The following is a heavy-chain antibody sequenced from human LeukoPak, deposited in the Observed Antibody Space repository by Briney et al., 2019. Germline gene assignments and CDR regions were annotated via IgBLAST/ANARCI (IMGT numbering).Heavy chain of an antibody. CDR2: IIPIFGTA. CDR3: ARAGSYDIFTGYPVYFDY. CDR1: GGTFSSYA. V-gene: IGHV1-69*13. J-gene: IGHJ4*02. Sequence: SVKVSCKASGGTFSSYAISWVRQAPGQGLEWMGGIIPIFGTANYAQKFQGRVTITADESTSTAYMELSSLRSEDTAVYYCARAGSYDIFTGYPVYFDYWGQGTLVTVSS. D-gene: IGHD3-9*01.